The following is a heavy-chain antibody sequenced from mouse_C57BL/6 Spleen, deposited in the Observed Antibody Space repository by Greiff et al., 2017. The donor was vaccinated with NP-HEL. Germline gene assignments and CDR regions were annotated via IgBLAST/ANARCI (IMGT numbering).Heavy chain of an antibody. V-gene: IGHV1-55*01. CDR3: ARYDYAGFYAMDY. Sequence: VQLQQPGAELVKPGASVKMSCKASGYTFTSYWITWVKQRPGQGLEWIGDIYPGSGSTNYNEKFKSKATLTVDTSSSTAYMQLSSLTSEDSAVYYCARYDYAGFYAMDYWGQGTSVTVSS. CDR2: IYPGSGST. J-gene: IGHJ4*01. D-gene: IGHD2-4*01. CDR1: GYTFTSYW.